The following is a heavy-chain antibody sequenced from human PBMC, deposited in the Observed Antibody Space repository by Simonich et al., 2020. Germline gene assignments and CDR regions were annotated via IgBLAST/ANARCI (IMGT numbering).Heavy chain of an antibody. Sequence: EVQLVESGGGLVKPGGSLRLSCAASGFTFSSYSMNWVRQAPGKRLKWVSSISSSSSYIYYADSVKGRFTISRDNAKNSLYLQRNSLRAEDTAVYYCAREIEAGNAFDIWGQGTMVTVSS. J-gene: IGHJ3*02. CDR2: ISSSSSYI. CDR3: AREIEAGNAFDI. V-gene: IGHV3-21*01. CDR1: GFTFSSYS.